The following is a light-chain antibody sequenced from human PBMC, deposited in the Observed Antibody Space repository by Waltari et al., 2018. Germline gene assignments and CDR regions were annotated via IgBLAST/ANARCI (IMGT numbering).Light chain of an antibody. CDR2: GAS. Sequence: EIVLTQSPGPLSLSLGERATVSCRASQSVSRALAWYQQKPGQAPRLLIYGASTRATGIRDRFSGSGSGTDFSLTISRLEPDDFAVYYCQHYLRLPVTFGQGTTVE. CDR3: QHYLRLPVT. CDR1: QSVSRA. V-gene: IGKV3-20*01. J-gene: IGKJ1*01.